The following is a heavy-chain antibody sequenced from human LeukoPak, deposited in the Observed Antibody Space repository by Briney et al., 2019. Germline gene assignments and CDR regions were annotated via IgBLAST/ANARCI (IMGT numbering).Heavy chain of an antibody. D-gene: IGHD3-16*02. CDR3: ARDHRTYGMDV. V-gene: IGHV3-64*01. J-gene: IGHJ6*02. CDR2: ISSNGDST. Sequence: PGGSLRLSCAASGFTFSSYAMSWVRQAPGKGLEYVSVISSNGDSTYYANSVKGRFTISRDNSKNTLYLQMGSLRAEDMAVYYCARDHRTYGMDVWGQGTTVTVSS. CDR1: GFTFSSYA.